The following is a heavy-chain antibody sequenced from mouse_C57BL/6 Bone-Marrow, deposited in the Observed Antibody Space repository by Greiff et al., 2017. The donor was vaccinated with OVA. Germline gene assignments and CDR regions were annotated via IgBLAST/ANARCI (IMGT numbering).Heavy chain of an antibody. Sequence: VQLKQSGAELVRPGASVKLSCTASGFNIKDDYMHWVKQRPEQGLEWIGWIDPENGDTEYASKFQGKATITADTSSNTAYLQLRSLTSEDTAVYYYTTCYAMDDWGKGTSVTVSS. CDR3: TTCYAMDD. CDR1: GFNIKDDY. CDR2: IDPENGDT. J-gene: IGHJ4*01. V-gene: IGHV14-4*01.